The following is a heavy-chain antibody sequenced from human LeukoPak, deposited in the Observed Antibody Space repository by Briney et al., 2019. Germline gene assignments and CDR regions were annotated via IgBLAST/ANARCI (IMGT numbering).Heavy chain of an antibody. CDR2: ISGSGGST. CDR3: AKNCDYIWGSYPSAFDI. D-gene: IGHD3-16*02. J-gene: IGHJ3*02. Sequence: GGSLRLSCAASGFTFSSYAMSWVRQAPGKGLEWVSAISGSGGSTYYADSVKGRFTISRDNSKNTLYLQMNSLRAEDTAVYYCAKNCDYIWGSYPSAFDIWGQGTMVTVSS. V-gene: IGHV3-23*01. CDR1: GFTFSSYA.